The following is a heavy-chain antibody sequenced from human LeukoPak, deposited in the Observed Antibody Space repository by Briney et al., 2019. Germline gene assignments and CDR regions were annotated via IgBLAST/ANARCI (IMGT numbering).Heavy chain of an antibody. Sequence: SQTLSLTCAISGDSVSSNSATWTWIRQSPSRGLEWLGRTYYRSKWYNDYAVSVKSRITINPDTSKNQFSLQLNSVTPEDTAVYYCARHLEYSSSFMTFDLWGQGTMVTVSS. D-gene: IGHD6-13*01. V-gene: IGHV6-1*01. CDR1: GDSVSSNSAT. J-gene: IGHJ3*01. CDR2: TYYRSKWYN. CDR3: ARHLEYSSSFMTFDL.